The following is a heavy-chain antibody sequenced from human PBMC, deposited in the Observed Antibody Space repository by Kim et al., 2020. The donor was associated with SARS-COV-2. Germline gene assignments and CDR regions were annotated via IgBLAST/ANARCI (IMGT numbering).Heavy chain of an antibody. CDR3: TTLAYSYGSYYYYYGMDV. D-gene: IGHD5-18*01. J-gene: IGHJ6*02. Sequence: GGSLRLSCAASGFTFSNAWMSWVRQAPGKGLEWVGRIKSKTDGGTTDYAAPVKGRFTISRDDSKNTLYLQMNSLKTEDTAVYYCTTLAYSYGSYYYYYGMDVWGQGTTVTVSS. V-gene: IGHV3-15*01. CDR1: GFTFSNAW. CDR2: IKSKTDGGTT.